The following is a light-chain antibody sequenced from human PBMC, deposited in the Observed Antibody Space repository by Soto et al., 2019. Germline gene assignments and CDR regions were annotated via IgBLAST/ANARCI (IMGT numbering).Light chain of an antibody. Sequence: QSVLTQPPSASGTPGQTVTISCSGSYSNVGANPVSWYQQVPGRAPQLLIYSNNQRPAGVPGRFSGYRSDTSASLSISGLQSADEVDYYCASWDDTLNDYVFGTGTKVTVL. V-gene: IGLV1-44*01. J-gene: IGLJ1*01. CDR1: YSNVGANP. CDR2: SNN. CDR3: ASWDDTLNDYV.